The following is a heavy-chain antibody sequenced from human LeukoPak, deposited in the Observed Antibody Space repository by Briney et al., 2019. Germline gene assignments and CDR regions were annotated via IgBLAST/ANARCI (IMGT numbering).Heavy chain of an antibody. CDR3: ARDITMDGSNYPDAFDI. CDR1: GGSINPYY. D-gene: IGHD5-24*01. CDR2: MSYSGST. Sequence: SETLSLTCTVPGGSINPYYWSWIRQSPGKGLEWIGYMSYSGSTNYNPSLKSRVTISVDTSKNQFSLKLNSVTAADTAVYYCARDITMDGSNYPDAFDIWGQGTMVTVSS. V-gene: IGHV4-59*01. J-gene: IGHJ3*02.